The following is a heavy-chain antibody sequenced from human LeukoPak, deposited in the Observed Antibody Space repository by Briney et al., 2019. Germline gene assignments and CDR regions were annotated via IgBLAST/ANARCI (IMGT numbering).Heavy chain of an antibody. CDR3: ARDSSGYYLPAFDI. D-gene: IGHD3-22*01. CDR2: IYSGGST. Sequence: PGGSLRLSCAASGFTVSSNYMSWVRQAPGKGLEWVSVIYSGGSTYYADSVKGRFNISRDNSKNTLYLQMNSLRAEDTAVYYCARDSSGYYLPAFDIWGQGTMVTVSS. CDR1: GFTVSSNY. V-gene: IGHV3-53*01. J-gene: IGHJ3*02.